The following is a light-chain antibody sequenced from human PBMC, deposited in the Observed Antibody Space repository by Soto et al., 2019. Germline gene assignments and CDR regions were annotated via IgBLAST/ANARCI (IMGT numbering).Light chain of an antibody. J-gene: IGLJ3*02. CDR2: GNT. CDR3: QSYDSSLNWV. CDR1: RSNIGAGYD. Sequence: QSVLTQPPSVSGAPGQRVTISCTGSRSNIGAGYDVHWYQHLPGTAPKLLIYGNTNRPSGVPDRFSGSKSGTSASLAITGLQAEDEADYYCQSYDSSLNWVFGGGTQLTVL. V-gene: IGLV1-40*01.